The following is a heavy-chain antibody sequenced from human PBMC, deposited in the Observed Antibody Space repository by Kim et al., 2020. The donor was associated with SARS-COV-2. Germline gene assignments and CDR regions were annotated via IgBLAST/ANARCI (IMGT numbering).Heavy chain of an antibody. J-gene: IGHJ6*02. CDR2: INHSGST. CDR1: GGSFSGYY. CDR3: AREGPSGGFLEWLPYYYYGMDV. Sequence: SETLSLTCAVYGGSFSGYYWSWIRQPPGKGLEWIGEINHSGSTNYNPSLKSRVTISVDTSKNQFSLKLSSVTAADTAVYYCAREGPSGGFLEWLPYYYYGMDVWGQGTTVTVSS. V-gene: IGHV4-34*01. D-gene: IGHD3-3*01.